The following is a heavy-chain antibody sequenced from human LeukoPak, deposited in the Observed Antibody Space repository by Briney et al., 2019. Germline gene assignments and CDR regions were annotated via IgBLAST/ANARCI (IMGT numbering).Heavy chain of an antibody. CDR3: GAPYYYGSGSYYQHFDY. Sequence: PGGSLRLSCAASGFTFSIYAMSWVRQAPGKGLEWVSAISGSGGSTYYADSVKGRFTISRDNSKNTLYLQMNSLRAEDTAVYYCGAPYYYGSGSYYQHFDYWGQGTLVTVSS. CDR1: GFTFSIYA. V-gene: IGHV3-23*01. CDR2: ISGSGGST. J-gene: IGHJ4*02. D-gene: IGHD3-10*01.